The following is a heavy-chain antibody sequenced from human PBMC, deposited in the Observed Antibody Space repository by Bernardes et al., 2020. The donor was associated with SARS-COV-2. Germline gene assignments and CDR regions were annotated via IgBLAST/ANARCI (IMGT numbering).Heavy chain of an antibody. V-gene: IGHV4-39*07. CDR1: GGSISSSSYY. CDR2: IYYSGST. Sequence: SETLSLTCTVSGGSISSSSYYWGWIRQPPGKGLEWIGSIYYSGSTYYNPSLKSRVTISVDTSKNQFSLKLSSVTAADTAVYYCASKLRLRYFDWFNWPLGCWGQGTLVTVSS. J-gene: IGHJ4*02. CDR3: ASKLRLRYFDWFNWPLGC. D-gene: IGHD3-9*01.